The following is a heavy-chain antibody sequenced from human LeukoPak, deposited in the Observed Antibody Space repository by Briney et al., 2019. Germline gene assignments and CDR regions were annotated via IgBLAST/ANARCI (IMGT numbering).Heavy chain of an antibody. CDR2: IYYSGST. CDR1: SGSISSNY. CDR3: AREASSSRPWGYFDY. Sequence: SETLSLTCTISSGSISSNYWSWIRQPPGKGLEWIGYIYYSGSTNYNPSLKSRVTISVDTSKNQFSLKLSSVTAADTAVYYCAREASSSRPWGYFDYWGQGTLVTVSS. V-gene: IGHV4-59*01. D-gene: IGHD6-13*01. J-gene: IGHJ4*02.